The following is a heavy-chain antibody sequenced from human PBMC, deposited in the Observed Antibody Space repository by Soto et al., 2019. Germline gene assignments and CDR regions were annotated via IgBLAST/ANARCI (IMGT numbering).Heavy chain of an antibody. CDR2: ILFDGKNI. Sequence: QVQLVESGGGVVQPGSALRLSCTASGFTFSIYAMHWVRQAPGKGLEWVSIILFDGKNIDYARSVRGRFTISRDNSQNTLYLQMDSLRTEDTAVYYCARRDFYCRGRNCFSGDYAMDVWGQCTTVTVSS. J-gene: IGHJ6*02. D-gene: IGHD2-15*01. CDR3: ARRDFYCRGRNCFSGDYAMDV. V-gene: IGHV3-30*04. CDR1: GFTFSIYA.